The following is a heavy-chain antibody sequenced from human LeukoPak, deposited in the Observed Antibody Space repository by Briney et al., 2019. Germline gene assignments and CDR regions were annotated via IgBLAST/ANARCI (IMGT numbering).Heavy chain of an antibody. D-gene: IGHD1-26*01. J-gene: IGHJ6*03. Sequence: SETLSLTCTVSGGSTSSYYWSWIRQPPGKGLEWIGYIYYSGSTNYNPSLKSRVTISVDTSKNQFSLKLSSVTAADTAVYYCARLQVGGDYYYMDVWGKGTTVTVSS. CDR2: IYYSGST. V-gene: IGHV4-59*01. CDR3: ARLQVGGDYYYMDV. CDR1: GGSTSSYY.